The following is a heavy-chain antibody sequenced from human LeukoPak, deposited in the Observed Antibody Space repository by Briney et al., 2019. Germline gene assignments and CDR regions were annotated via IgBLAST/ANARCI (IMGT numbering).Heavy chain of an antibody. CDR2: MSPSGSS. D-gene: IGHD2-2*02. CDR3: ARGRGGCSSTSCYMRDRAYYYYYMDV. Sequence: PSETLSLTCAVYGGSFSDYYWTWIRQTPGKGLEWIGEMSPSGSSNYNPSLKSRVTIKLRSVTAADTAVYYCARGRGGCSSTSCYMRDRAYYYYYMDVWGKGTTVTVSS. CDR1: GGSFSDYY. V-gene: IGHV4-34*01. J-gene: IGHJ6*03.